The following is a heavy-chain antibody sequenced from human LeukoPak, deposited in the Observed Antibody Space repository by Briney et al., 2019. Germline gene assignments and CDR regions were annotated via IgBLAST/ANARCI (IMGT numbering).Heavy chain of an antibody. V-gene: IGHV3-7*01. CDR3: ARNER. J-gene: IGHJ4*02. Sequence: GGSLRLSCAASGFTFSIYLLSWVRQAPGKGLEWVANIKGDGTESDYADSVKGRFTISRDNARNFLYLEMNNLRVEDTALYYCARNERWGQGTLVTVSP. CDR2: IKGDGTES. D-gene: IGHD1-1*01. CDR1: GFTFSIYL.